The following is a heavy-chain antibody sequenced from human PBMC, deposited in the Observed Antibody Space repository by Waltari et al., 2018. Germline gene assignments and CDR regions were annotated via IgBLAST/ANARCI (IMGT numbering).Heavy chain of an antibody. D-gene: IGHD3-3*01. Sequence: QVQLQESGPGLVKPSETLSLTCVVSGDSINNYYWSWIRQPPGKEPEWIGYVAYNGRTNYNPSLKSRVTSSVDTSKTQFSLRLTYVNSADTAVYFCGRSYDFWSGYPVDYWGPGKLVTVSS. CDR3: GRSYDFWSGYPVDY. CDR1: GDSINNYY. V-gene: IGHV4-59*01. CDR2: VAYNGRT. J-gene: IGHJ4*02.